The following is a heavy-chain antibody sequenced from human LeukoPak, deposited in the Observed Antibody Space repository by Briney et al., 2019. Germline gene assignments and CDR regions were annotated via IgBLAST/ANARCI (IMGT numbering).Heavy chain of an antibody. J-gene: IGHJ4*02. V-gene: IGHV1-69*05. CDR2: IIPIFGTA. CDR1: GGTFSSYA. D-gene: IGHD3-10*01. Sequence: SVKVSCRASGGTFSSYAISWVRQAPGQGLEWMGRIIPIFGTANYAQKFQGRVTITTDESTSTAYMELSSLRSEDTAVYYCARRGYYGSEKIDWGQGTLVTVSS. CDR3: ARRGYYGSEKID.